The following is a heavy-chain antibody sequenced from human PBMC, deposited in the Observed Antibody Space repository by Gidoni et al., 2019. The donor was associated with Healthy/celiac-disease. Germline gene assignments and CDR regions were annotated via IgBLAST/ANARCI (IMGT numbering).Heavy chain of an antibody. J-gene: IGHJ4*02. CDR2: ISAYNGNT. D-gene: IGHD6-13*01. V-gene: IGHV1-18*01. CDR1: GYTFTSYG. CDR3: AREGLQSPSAGYSGPPFDY. Sequence: QVQLVQSGAEVKKPGASVKVSCKASGYTFTSYGISWVRQAPGQGLEWLGWISAYNGNTNYAKKLQGKVTMTTDTATSTAYMELRSLRSDDTAVYYCAREGLQSPSAGYSGPPFDYWGQGTLVTVSS.